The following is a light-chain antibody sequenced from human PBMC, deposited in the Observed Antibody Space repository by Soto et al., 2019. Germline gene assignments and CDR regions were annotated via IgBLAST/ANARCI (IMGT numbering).Light chain of an antibody. J-gene: IGKJ5*01. CDR1: QSVSSN. V-gene: IGKV3-20*01. CDR3: QQYGGTPPIT. Sequence: EIVLTQSPATLSLSPGERAILSWRASQSVSSNLAWYQQKPGQAPRLLIYGTSTRATGIPARFSGSGSGTEFTLTISRLEPEDFAVYYCQQYGGTPPITFGQGTRLEIK. CDR2: GTS.